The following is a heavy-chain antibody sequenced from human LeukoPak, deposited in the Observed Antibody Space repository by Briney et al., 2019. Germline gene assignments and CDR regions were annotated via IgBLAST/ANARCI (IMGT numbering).Heavy chain of an antibody. D-gene: IGHD4-17*01. J-gene: IGHJ4*02. Sequence: PGGSLRLSCAASGFTFSSYAMHWVRQAPGKGLEWVAVISYDGSNKYYADSVKGRFTISRDNSKNTLYLQMNSLRAEDTAVYYCARAPSHDYGDYLRYWGQGTLVTVSS. CDR3: ARAPSHDYGDYLRY. CDR1: GFTFSSYA. CDR2: ISYDGSNK. V-gene: IGHV3-30-3*01.